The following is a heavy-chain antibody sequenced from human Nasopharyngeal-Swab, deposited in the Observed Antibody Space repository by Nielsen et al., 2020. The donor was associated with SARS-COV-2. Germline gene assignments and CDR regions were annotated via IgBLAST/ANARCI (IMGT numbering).Heavy chain of an antibody. CDR1: GYTFSSYA. CDR2: INGGNGNT. J-gene: IGHJ4*02. D-gene: IGHD3-3*01. V-gene: IGHV1-3*01. CDR3: AMQLPIFDFDFWSGLAY. Sequence: ASVKVSCKASGYTFSSYAMHWVRQPPGQGLEWMGWINGGNGNTKYSQRFQGRVTISRDTSANTAYMDLTSLRSEDTAVYYCAMQLPIFDFDFWSGLAYWGQGTLVTVSS.